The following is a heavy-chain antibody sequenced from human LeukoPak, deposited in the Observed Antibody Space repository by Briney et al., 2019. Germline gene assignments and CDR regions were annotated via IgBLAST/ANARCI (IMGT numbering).Heavy chain of an antibody. D-gene: IGHD3-10*01. CDR2: INPSGGST. CDR3: ARDQRAITMVRGVKIGYGMDV. CDR1: GYTFTSYY. V-gene: IGHV1-46*01. Sequence: ASVTVSCKASGYTFTSYYMRWVRQAPEQGLEWMGIINPSGGSTSYAQKFQGRVTMTRDTSTSTVYMELSSLRSEDTALYYCARDQRAITMVRGVKIGYGMDVWGQGTTVTVSS. J-gene: IGHJ6*02.